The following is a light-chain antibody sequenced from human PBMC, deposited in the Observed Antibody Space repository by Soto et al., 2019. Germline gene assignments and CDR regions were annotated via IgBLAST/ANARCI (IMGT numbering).Light chain of an antibody. CDR3: QQHGSSPQT. CDR1: QSVSSNY. J-gene: IGKJ1*01. V-gene: IGKV3-20*01. Sequence: EIVLTQSPGTLSLSLGERATLSCRASQSVSSNYLAWYQQKPGQAPRLLIYGASSRATGIPDRFSGSGSGTDFTLTISRLEPEDFAVYYCQQHGSSPQTFGQGTKVDIK. CDR2: GAS.